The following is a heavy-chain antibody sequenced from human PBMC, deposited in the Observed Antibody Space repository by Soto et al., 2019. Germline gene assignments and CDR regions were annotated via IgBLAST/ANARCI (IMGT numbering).Heavy chain of an antibody. J-gene: IGHJ4*02. V-gene: IGHV3-23*01. D-gene: IGHD3-22*01. CDR2: ISGSGGST. Sequence: PGGSLRLSCVASGFTFSTYAMSWVRQAPGKGLEWVSGISGSGGSTYNADFVKGRFTISRDNSKNTLYLQMYSLRVEDTAVYYCAKEYYYDAGPDSWGQGTLVTVSS. CDR1: GFTFSTYA. CDR3: AKEYYYDAGPDS.